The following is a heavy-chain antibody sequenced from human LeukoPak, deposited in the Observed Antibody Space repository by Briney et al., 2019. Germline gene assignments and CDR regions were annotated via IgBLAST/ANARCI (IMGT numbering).Heavy chain of an antibody. CDR2: ISAYNGNT. V-gene: IGHV1-18*01. D-gene: IGHD2-2*01. Sequence: VASVKVSCKASGYTFTSYGISWVRQAPGQGLEWMGWISAYNGNTNYAQKLQGRVTMTTDTSTSTAYMELRSLRSDDTAVYYCARDWAHIVVVPAAKGMDVRGQGTTVTVSS. CDR1: GYTFTSYG. CDR3: ARDWAHIVVVPAAKGMDV. J-gene: IGHJ6*02.